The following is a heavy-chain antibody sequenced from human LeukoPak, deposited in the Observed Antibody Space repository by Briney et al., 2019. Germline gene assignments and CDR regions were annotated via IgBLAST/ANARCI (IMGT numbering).Heavy chain of an antibody. CDR2: IWYDGSNK. CDR3: ARDRYSYGPYYYYYMDV. CDR1: GFTFSSYG. J-gene: IGHJ6*03. Sequence: GGSLRLSCAASGFTFSSYGMHWVRQAPGKGLEWVAVIWYDGSNKYYADSVKGRFTISRDNSKNTLYLQMNSLRAEDTAVYYCARDRYSYGPYYYYYMDVWGKGTTVTVSS. D-gene: IGHD5-18*01. V-gene: IGHV3-33*01.